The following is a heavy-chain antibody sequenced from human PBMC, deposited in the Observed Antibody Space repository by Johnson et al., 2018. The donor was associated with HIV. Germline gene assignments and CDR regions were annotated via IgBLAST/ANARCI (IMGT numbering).Heavy chain of an antibody. D-gene: IGHD2-15*01. CDR1: GFTFSSYD. J-gene: IGHJ3*02. Sequence: EVQLVESGGGLVQPGGSLRLSCAASGFTFSSYDMHWVRQATGKGLEWVSAIGTAGDTYYPGSLKGRFTISRENAKNSLYLQMNSLRAEATAVYYCAKDSLLGYCSGGSCYDDDAFDIWGQGTMVTVSS. CDR2: IGTAGDT. CDR3: AKDSLLGYCSGGSCYDDDAFDI. V-gene: IGHV3-13*01.